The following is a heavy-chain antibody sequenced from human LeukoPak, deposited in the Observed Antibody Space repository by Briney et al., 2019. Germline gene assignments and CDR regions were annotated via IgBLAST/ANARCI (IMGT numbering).Heavy chain of an antibody. D-gene: IGHD6-13*01. CDR2: IIPTLDTA. J-gene: IGHJ4*02. CDR3: ARRQNSIAAAGDFDY. V-gene: IGHV1-69*05. CDR1: GGTFSNYA. Sequence: SVKVSCKASGGTFSNYAISWVRQAPGRGLEWMGGIIPTLDTAHYAQKFQGRVTLTTDESTTTVYMELSSLRSEDTAVYYCARRQNSIAAAGDFDYWGQGTLVTVSS.